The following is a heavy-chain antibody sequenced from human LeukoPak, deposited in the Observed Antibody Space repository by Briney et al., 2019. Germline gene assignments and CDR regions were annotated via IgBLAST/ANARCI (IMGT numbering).Heavy chain of an antibody. J-gene: IGHJ1*01. CDR1: GFTFSSYW. V-gene: IGHV3-74*01. CDR2: IKSDGST. CDR3: ARAPSEIGGYYPEYFRH. D-gene: IGHD3-22*01. Sequence: GGSLRLSCAASGFTFSSYWMHWVRQPPGKGLVWVSRIKSDGSTNYADSVKGRFTISRDNAKNTLSLQMNSLRAEDTGVYYCARAPSEIGGYYPEYFRHWGQGTLVTVSS.